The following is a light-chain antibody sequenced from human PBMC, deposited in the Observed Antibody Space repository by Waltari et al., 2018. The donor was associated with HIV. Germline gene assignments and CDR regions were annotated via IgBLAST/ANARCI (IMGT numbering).Light chain of an antibody. CDR1: SCIIGTHY. CDR2: EDN. Sequence: NFMLTQPHFVSESPGQTVTISCTGSSCIIGTHYAQWYQQRPGSSPTTVIYEDNRRPSGVPDRFSGSIDSSSNAASLTISGLKTEDEADYYCQSYDSTNHVVFGGGTKLTVL. J-gene: IGLJ2*01. V-gene: IGLV6-57*01. CDR3: QSYDSTNHVV.